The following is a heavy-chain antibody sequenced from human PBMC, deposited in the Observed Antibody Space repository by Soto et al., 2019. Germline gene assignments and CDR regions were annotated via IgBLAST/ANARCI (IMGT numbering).Heavy chain of an antibody. Sequence: PSETLSLTCAVYGGSFSGYYWSWIRQPPGKGLEWIGEINHSGSTNYNPSLKSRVTISVDTSKNQFSLKLSSVTAADTAVYYCARRSEGMVYYYYYYGMDVWGQGTTVTVSS. V-gene: IGHV4-34*01. CDR1: GGSFSGYY. J-gene: IGHJ6*02. CDR3: ARRSEGMVYYYYYYGMDV. CDR2: INHSGST. D-gene: IGHD2-8*01.